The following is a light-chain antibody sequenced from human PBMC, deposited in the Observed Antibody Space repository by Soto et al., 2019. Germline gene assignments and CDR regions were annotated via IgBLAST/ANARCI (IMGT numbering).Light chain of an antibody. V-gene: IGKV1-39*01. Sequence: DIQMTQSPSSLSASVRDRVTLTCRARQSISSYLNWYQQKPGKAPKLLIYAASSLHSGVASRFSGGGAGTDFTLTISSLQPEDFATYYWQQSYSTPITFGQGTRLEIK. CDR2: AAS. J-gene: IGKJ5*01. CDR1: QSISSY. CDR3: QQSYSTPIT.